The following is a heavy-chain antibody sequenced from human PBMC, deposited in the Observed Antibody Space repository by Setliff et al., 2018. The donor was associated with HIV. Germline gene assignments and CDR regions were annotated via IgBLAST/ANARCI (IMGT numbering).Heavy chain of an antibody. V-gene: IGHV3-23*01. CDR3: ARDPRAAAAINWFDP. CDR1: GFTFDNYA. Sequence: SCAASGFTFDNYAVSWVRQAPGKGLEWISAITATGGSTYYSDSVKGRFTISRDNSKNMLYLQMNSLRAEDTAVYYCARDPRAAAAINWFDPWGQGTQVTVSS. D-gene: IGHD6-13*01. J-gene: IGHJ5*02. CDR2: ITATGGST.